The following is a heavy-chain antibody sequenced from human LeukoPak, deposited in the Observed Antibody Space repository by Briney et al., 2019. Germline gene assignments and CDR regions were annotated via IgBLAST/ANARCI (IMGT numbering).Heavy chain of an antibody. CDR3: ARVGIVATKNGFDP. V-gene: IGHV7-4-1*02. J-gene: IGHJ5*02. CDR2: INTNTGNP. CDR1: GYTFTSYA. Sequence: ASVKVSCKASGYTFTSYAMNWVRQAPGQGLEWMGWINTNTGNPTYAQGFTGRFVFSLDTSVSTAYLQISSLKAEDTAVYYYARVGIVATKNGFDPWGQGTLVTVSS. D-gene: IGHD5-12*01.